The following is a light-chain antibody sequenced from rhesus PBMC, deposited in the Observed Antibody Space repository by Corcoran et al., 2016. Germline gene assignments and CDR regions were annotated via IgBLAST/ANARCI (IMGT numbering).Light chain of an antibody. CDR3: QQYSSSPFT. Sequence: DIQMTQSPSSLSASVGDTVTITCRAIQSSSSWLAWYQQKPGKAPNLLLYKASTLQSGVPSRFSGSGSGTVFTLTISSLQSEDFATYYCQQYSSSPFTFGPGAKLDIK. CDR1: QSSSSW. V-gene: IGKV1-22*01. J-gene: IGKJ3*01. CDR2: KAS.